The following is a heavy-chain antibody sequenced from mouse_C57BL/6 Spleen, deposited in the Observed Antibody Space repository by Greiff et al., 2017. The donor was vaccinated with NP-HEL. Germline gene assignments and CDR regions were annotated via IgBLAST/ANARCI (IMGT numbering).Heavy chain of an antibody. Sequence: QVQLQQPGAELVRPGSSVKLSCKASGYTFTSYWMDWVKQRPGQGLEWIGNIYPSDSETHYNQKFKDKATLTVDKSSSTAYMQLSSLTSEDSAVYYCALLGRGYFDVWGTGTTVTVSS. D-gene: IGHD4-1*01. CDR2: IYPSDSET. V-gene: IGHV1-61*01. CDR3: ALLGRGYFDV. CDR1: GYTFTSYW. J-gene: IGHJ1*03.